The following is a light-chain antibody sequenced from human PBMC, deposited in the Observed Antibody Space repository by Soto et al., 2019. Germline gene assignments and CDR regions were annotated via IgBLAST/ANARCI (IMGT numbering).Light chain of an antibody. J-gene: IGLJ2*01. CDR2: EGS. CDR1: SSDVGSSNL. CDR3: CSYVRSAPVA. Sequence: QSALTQPASVSGSPGQSITIPCTGTSSDVGSSNLVSWYQQQPGKAPKLIIYEGSKRPSGVSNRFSGSKSGYTASLTISGLQAEDEADYYCCSYVRSAPVAFGGGTKLTVL. V-gene: IGLV2-23*01.